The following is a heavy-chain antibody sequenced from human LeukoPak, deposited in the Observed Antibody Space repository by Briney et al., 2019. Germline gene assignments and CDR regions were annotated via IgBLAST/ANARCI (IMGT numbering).Heavy chain of an antibody. V-gene: IGHV3-7*01. J-gene: IGHJ5*02. Sequence: GGSLRLSCAASGFTFSNSWMSWVRQALGKGLEWVATIKPDGSAQYYVDSVKGRFTISRDNAKNSLFLQINSLRAEDTAVYYCANGGTYSSGPWGQGTLVTVSS. CDR2: IKPDGSAQ. D-gene: IGHD3-22*01. CDR3: ANGGTYSSGP. CDR1: GFTFSNSW.